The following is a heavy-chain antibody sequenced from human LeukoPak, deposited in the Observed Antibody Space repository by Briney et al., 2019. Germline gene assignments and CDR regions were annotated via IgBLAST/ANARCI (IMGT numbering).Heavy chain of an antibody. Sequence: SETLSLTCAVYGGSFSGYYWSWIRQPPGKGLEWIGEINHSGSTNYNPSLKSRVTISVDTSKNQFSLKLSSVTAADTAVYYCVVVPAVPKIDYWGQGTLVTVSS. CDR1: GGSFSGYY. V-gene: IGHV4-34*01. J-gene: IGHJ4*02. CDR3: VVVPAVPKIDY. D-gene: IGHD2-2*01. CDR2: INHSGST.